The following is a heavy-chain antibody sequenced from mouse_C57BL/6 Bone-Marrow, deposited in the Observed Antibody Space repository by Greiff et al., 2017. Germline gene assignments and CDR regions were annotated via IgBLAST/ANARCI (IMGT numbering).Heavy chain of an antibody. J-gene: IGHJ2*01. D-gene: IGHD2-3*01. CDR1: GYTFTSYW. V-gene: IGHV1-64*01. Sequence: VQLQQPGAELVKPGASVKLSCKASGYTFTSYWMHWVKQRPGKGLEWIGMIHPNSGSNNYNEKFKSKATLTVDQSSSTAYMQLSSLTSENSAVYYCARDGYYFDYWGQGTTLTVSS. CDR3: ARDGYYFDY. CDR2: IHPNSGSN.